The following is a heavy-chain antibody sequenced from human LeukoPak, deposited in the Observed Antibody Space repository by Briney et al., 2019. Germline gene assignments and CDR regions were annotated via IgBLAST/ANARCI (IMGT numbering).Heavy chain of an antibody. J-gene: IGHJ4*02. D-gene: IGHD3-10*01. Sequence: GASVKVSCKASGGTFSSYAISWVRQAPGQGLEWKGRIIPILGIANYAQKFQGRVTITADKSTSTAYMELSSLRSEDTAVYYCARGKGTMVRGVITYYFDYWGQGTLVTVSS. CDR3: ARGKGTMVRGVITYYFDY. CDR1: GGTFSSYA. CDR2: IIPILGIA. V-gene: IGHV1-69*04.